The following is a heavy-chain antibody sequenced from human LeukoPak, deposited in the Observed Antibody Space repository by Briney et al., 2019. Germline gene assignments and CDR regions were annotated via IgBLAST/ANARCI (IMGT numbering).Heavy chain of an antibody. Sequence: SETLSLTCTVSAGSISSYYWSWIRQPPGKGQEWIGYIYYSGSTNYNPSLKSRVTISVDTSKNQFSLKLSSVTAADTAVYYCAGASYDSSGVHWGQGTLVTVSS. V-gene: IGHV4-59*01. J-gene: IGHJ4*02. CDR2: IYYSGST. D-gene: IGHD3-22*01. CDR1: AGSISSYY. CDR3: AGASYDSSGVH.